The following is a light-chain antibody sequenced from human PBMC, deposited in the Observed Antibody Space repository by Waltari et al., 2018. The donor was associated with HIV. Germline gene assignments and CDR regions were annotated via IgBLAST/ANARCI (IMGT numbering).Light chain of an antibody. Sequence: QSVLTHPPSASGTPAQRVTIPCSGSSSNIRSHPIHRYRQLPGTAPKLLIYSNNRGPSGGPDRFSGSKSGTSASLAISGLQSEDEADYYCAAWDDSLHGYVFGTGTKVTVV. CDR1: SSNIRSHP. CDR3: AAWDDSLHGYV. CDR2: SNN. J-gene: IGLJ1*01. V-gene: IGLV1-44*01.